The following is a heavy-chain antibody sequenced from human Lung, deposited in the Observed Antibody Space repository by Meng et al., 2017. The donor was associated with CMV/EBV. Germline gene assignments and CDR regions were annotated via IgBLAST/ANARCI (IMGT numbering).Heavy chain of an antibody. CDR2: ISMSSSDI. V-gene: IGHV3-21*01. J-gene: IGHJ5*02. D-gene: IGHD3-3*01. CDR1: GFTFSSYS. Sequence: GESLKISCAASGFTFSSYSMNWVRQAPGKGLEWVSYISMSSSDIYYADSVKGRFTISRDNAKKSLYLQMNSLRAEDTAVYYCARIKYDFWGTNWFDPWGQGTXVTVDS. CDR3: ARIKYDFWGTNWFDP.